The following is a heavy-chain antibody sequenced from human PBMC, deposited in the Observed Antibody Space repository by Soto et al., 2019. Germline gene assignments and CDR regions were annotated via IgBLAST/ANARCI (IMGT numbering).Heavy chain of an antibody. V-gene: IGHV4-30-2*01. Sequence: SETLSLTCAVSGGSISSGGYSWSWIRQPPGKGLEWIGYIYHSGSTYYNPSLKSRVTISVDRSKNQFSPKLSSVTAADTAVYYCARLYGSGSYYNEYSPSYFDYWGQGTLVTVSS. CDR1: GGSISSGGYS. CDR2: IYHSGST. J-gene: IGHJ4*02. D-gene: IGHD3-10*01. CDR3: ARLYGSGSYYNEYSPSYFDY.